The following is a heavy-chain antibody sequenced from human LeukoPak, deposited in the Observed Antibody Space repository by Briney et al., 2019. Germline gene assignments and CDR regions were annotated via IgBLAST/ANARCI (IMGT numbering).Heavy chain of an antibody. D-gene: IGHD3-10*01. J-gene: IGHJ3*01. Sequence: GGSLRLSCAASVFTFSSYEMNWVRQAPGKGLEWVSYITSFDSPIYYADSVKGRFTISRDSAKNSMYLQMNSLIAEDTAVYYCARDRAFVRGKGTFDAIDLSGQGTLVTVSS. CDR3: ARDRAFVRGKGTFDAIDL. CDR1: VFTFSSYE. CDR2: ITSFDSPI. V-gene: IGHV3-48*03.